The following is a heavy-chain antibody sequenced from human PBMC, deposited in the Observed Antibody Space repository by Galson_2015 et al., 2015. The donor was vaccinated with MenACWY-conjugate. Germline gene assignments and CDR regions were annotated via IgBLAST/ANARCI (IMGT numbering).Heavy chain of an antibody. D-gene: IGHD2-15*01. Sequence: PALVKPTQTLTLTCTFSGFSLSTSGVGVGWIRQPPGKALEWLALIYWDDDKRYSPSLRSRLTITRDTSKNHVVLTMTNMDPVDTATYYCSRTGATPGDYWGQGTLVTVSS. CDR3: SRTGATPGDY. V-gene: IGHV2-5*02. J-gene: IGHJ4*02. CDR1: GFSLSTSGVG. CDR2: IYWDDDK.